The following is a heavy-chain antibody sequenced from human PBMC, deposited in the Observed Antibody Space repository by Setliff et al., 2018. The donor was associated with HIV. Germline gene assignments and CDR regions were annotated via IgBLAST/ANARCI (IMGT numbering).Heavy chain of an antibody. V-gene: IGHV4-38-2*01. CDR3: ARFDDNGYWVDL. CDR2: LFYGGST. J-gene: IGHJ4*02. Sequence: SETLSLTCAVSGYSISSGYYWGWIRQPPGKGLEWIGSLFYGGSTHYTPSLKSRVSISVDTSKNKFSLRLSSVTAADTAVYYCARFDDNGYWVDLWGQGTLVTVSS. CDR1: GYSISSGYY. D-gene: IGHD3-22*01.